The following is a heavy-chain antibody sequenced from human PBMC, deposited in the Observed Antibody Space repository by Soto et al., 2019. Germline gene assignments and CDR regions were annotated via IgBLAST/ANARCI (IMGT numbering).Heavy chain of an antibody. CDR2: IYYSGST. Sequence: SETMSLTCTVSGGSISSGDYYWSWIRQPPGKGLEWIGYIYYSGSTYYNPSLKSRVTISVDTSKNTLYLQMNSLRAEDTAVYYCAKDRNRLLWFGEEGGGKFDYWGQGTLVTVSS. CDR3: AKDRNRLLWFGEEGGGKFDY. J-gene: IGHJ4*02. CDR1: GGSISSGDYY. D-gene: IGHD3-10*01. V-gene: IGHV4-30-4*01.